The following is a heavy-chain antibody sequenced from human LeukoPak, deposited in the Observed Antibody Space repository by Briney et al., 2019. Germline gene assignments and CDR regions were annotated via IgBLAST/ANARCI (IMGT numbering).Heavy chain of an antibody. V-gene: IGHV1-2*06. CDR1: GYTFTSYV. D-gene: IGHD2-2*01. CDR3: ARDYCSSTSCLFDY. CDR2: INPNSGDT. Sequence: ASVKVSCRASGYTFTSYVISGVGQAPGQGLEWLGRINPNSGDTNYAQKFQGRVTMTRDTSISTAYVELSRLRSDDTAVYYCARDYCSSTSCLFDYWGQGTLVTVSS. J-gene: IGHJ4*02.